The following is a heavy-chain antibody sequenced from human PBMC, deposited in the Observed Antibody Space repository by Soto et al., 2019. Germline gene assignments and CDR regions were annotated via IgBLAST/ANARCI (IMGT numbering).Heavy chain of an antibody. CDR1: GGTFSSYA. J-gene: IGHJ6*02. CDR2: IIPIFGTA. V-gene: IGHV1-69*13. CDR3: ARHFGVVKAIPYYYYYGMDV. D-gene: IGHD3-3*01. Sequence: SVKVACKASGGTFSSYAISWVRQAPGQGLEWMGGIIPIFGTANYAQKFQGRVTITADESTSTAYMELSSLGSEDTAVYYCARHFGVVKAIPYYYYYGMDVRGQGTTVTVSS.